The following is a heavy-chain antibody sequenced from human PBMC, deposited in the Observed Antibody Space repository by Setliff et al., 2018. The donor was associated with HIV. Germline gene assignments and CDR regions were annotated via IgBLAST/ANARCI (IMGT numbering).Heavy chain of an antibody. CDR1: GESFSGYY. V-gene: IGHV4-34*01. CDR3: ARRFLTTVVTLGFHI. J-gene: IGHJ3*02. D-gene: IGHD4-17*01. Sequence: SETLSLTCAVYGESFSGYYWSWIRQSPGEGLEWLGGINHSGSTNHNPSLKSRVAISVDTSKNQFALKLTSVTAADTAVYYCARRFLTTVVTLGFHIWGQGTMVTVSS. CDR2: INHSGST.